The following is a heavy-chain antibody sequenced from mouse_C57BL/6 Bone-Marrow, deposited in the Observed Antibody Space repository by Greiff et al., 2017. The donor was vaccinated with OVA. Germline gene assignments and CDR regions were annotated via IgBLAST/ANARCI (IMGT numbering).Heavy chain of an antibody. Sequence: QVQLQQPGAELVKPGASVKLSCKASGYTFTSYWMHWVKQRPGRGLEWIGRIDPNSGGTKYNEKFKSEATLTVDKPSSTAYMQLSSLTSEDSAVYYCARGTYYDYGYAMDYWGQGTSVTVSS. CDR1: GYTFTSYW. CDR2: IDPNSGGT. CDR3: ARGTYYDYGYAMDY. V-gene: IGHV1-72*01. J-gene: IGHJ4*01. D-gene: IGHD2-4*01.